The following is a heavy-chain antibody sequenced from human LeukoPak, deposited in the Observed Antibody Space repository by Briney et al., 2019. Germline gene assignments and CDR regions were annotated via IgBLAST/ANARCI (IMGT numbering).Heavy chain of an antibody. V-gene: IGHV3-64D*06. J-gene: IGHJ4*02. CDR3: VKGRIWAAALDYFDY. D-gene: IGHD6-13*01. CDR2: ISSNGGST. CDR1: GFTFSSYA. Sequence: GGSLRLSCSASGFTFSSYAMHWVRQAPGKGLEYVSAISSNGGSTYYADSVKGRFTISRDNSKNTLYLQMSSLRAEDTAVYYCVKGRIWAAALDYFDYWGQGTLVTVSS.